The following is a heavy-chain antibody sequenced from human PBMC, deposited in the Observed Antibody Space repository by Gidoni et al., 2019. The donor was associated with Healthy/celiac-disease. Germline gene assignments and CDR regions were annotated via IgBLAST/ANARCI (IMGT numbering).Heavy chain of an antibody. CDR1: VFTFSSYS. CDR3: ARDRCGLGSGWYPDAFDI. CDR2: MSSSSSYI. Sequence: EVQLVESGGGLVKPGGSLKLSLAASVFTFSSYSINWVRQVPGTGQEWVSSMSSSSSYIYYVDSVKGRFTISRDNAKNSLYLQMNSLRAEDTAVDYCARDRCGLGSGWYPDAFDIWGQGTMVTVSS. D-gene: IGHD6-19*01. J-gene: IGHJ3*02. V-gene: IGHV3-21*01.